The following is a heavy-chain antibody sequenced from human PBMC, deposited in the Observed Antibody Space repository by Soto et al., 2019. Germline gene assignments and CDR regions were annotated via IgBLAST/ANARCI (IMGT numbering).Heavy chain of an antibody. CDR3: ARDGIGGTVFREHLDY. D-gene: IGHD1-7*01. CDR1: GGIFHGYG. J-gene: IGHJ4*02. V-gene: IGHV3-33*01. CDR2: IRFDGSNE. Sequence: QEQLVESGGGVVQPGTSLRLSCAVPGGIFHGYGMHWVRQAPGKGLEWVAIIRFDGSNEEYADSVKGRFTISRDNSKNSLYPQRNTLGAGDTAVYYCARDGIGGTVFREHLDYWGRGTVVTVSS.